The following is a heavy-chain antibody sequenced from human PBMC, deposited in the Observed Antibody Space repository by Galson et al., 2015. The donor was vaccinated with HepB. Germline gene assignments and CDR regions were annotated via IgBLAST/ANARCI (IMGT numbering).Heavy chain of an antibody. Sequence: SVKVSCKTSGYTFSNYGLNWVRQAPGQGPEWMGWINTDTGIPIYAQGFTGRFVFSLDSSVSMAYLQISSLKAEDTAFYYCARDKGRDYGDFAAGTWGQGTLVTVSS. J-gene: IGHJ5*02. CDR2: INTDTGIP. CDR3: ARDKGRDYGDFAAGT. CDR1: GYTFSNYG. V-gene: IGHV7-4-1*04. D-gene: IGHD4-17*01.